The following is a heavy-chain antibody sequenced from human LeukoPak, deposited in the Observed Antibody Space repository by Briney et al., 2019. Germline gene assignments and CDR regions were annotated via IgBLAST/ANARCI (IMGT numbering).Heavy chain of an antibody. CDR3: ARDGGSIAVAGTFDY. V-gene: IGHV4-34*01. J-gene: IGHJ4*02. CDR2: INHSGST. CDR1: GGSFSGYY. Sequence: SETLSLTCAVYGGSFSGYYWSWIRQPPGKGLEWIGEINHSGSTNYNPSLKSRVTISVDTSKNQFSLKLSSVTAADTAVYYCARDGGSIAVAGTFDYWGQGTLVTVSS. D-gene: IGHD6-19*01.